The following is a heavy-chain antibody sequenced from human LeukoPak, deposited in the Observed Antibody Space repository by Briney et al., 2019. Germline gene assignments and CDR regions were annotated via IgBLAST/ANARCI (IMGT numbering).Heavy chain of an antibody. Sequence: GRSLRLSCAASGFTFSSYAMSWVRQAPGKGLEWVSDITGNSYYTYYADSVKGRFTISRDNSKNTLYLLMNSLRAEDTAVYYCAKDYSSGWFLNYWGQGTLVTVSS. J-gene: IGHJ4*02. CDR3: AKDYSSGWFLNY. V-gene: IGHV3-23*01. D-gene: IGHD6-19*01. CDR2: ITGNSYYT. CDR1: GFTFSSYA.